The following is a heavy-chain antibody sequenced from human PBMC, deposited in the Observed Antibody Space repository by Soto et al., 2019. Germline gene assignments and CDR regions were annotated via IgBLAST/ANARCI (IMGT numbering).Heavy chain of an antibody. Sequence: QVQLVQSGAEVKKPGASVKVSCKASGYTFTSYGISWVRQAPGQGLEWMGWISAYNGNTNYAQKLQGRVTMTTDTSTSTAYMELRSLRSDDTTVYYCARDLAVAGSPPSDFFDYWGQGTLVTVSS. V-gene: IGHV1-18*04. CDR3: ARDLAVAGSPPSDFFDY. CDR1: GYTFTSYG. D-gene: IGHD6-19*01. J-gene: IGHJ4*02. CDR2: ISAYNGNT.